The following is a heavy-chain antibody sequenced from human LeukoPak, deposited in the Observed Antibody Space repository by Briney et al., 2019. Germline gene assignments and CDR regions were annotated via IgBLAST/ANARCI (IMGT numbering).Heavy chain of an antibody. D-gene: IGHD5-18*01. CDR2: IYYSGST. V-gene: IGHV4-39*01. CDR3: ARIRYSYGSRAPDY. J-gene: IGHJ4*02. CDR1: GGSISSSSYY. Sequence: LETLSLTCTVSGGSISSSSYYWGWIRQPPGKGLEWIGSIYYSGSTYYNPSLTSRVTISVDTSKNQFSLKLSSVTAADTAVYYCARIRYSYGSRAPDYWGQGTLVTVSS.